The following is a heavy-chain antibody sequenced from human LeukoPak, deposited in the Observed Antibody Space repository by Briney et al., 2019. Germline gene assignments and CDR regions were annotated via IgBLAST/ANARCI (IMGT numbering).Heavy chain of an antibody. CDR2: INPNSGDT. CDR1: GYTFTGYY. CDR3: ARYRSAPAFDP. V-gene: IGHV1-2*02. D-gene: IGHD6-25*01. Sequence: ASVKVSCKASGYTFTGYYMHWVRQAPGQGLEWMGWINPNSGDTNYAQMFQGRVTMTRDTSISTAYMELSRLRSDDTAVYYCARYRSAPAFDPWGQGTLVTVSS. J-gene: IGHJ5*02.